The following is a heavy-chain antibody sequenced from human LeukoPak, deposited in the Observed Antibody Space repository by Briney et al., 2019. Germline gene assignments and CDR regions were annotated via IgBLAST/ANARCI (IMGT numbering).Heavy chain of an antibody. CDR3: ASALWFGELRYYYYGMDV. J-gene: IGHJ6*04. CDR1: GFTFNSYG. V-gene: IGHV3-33*01. Sequence: SGGSLRLSCAASGFTFNSYGMHWVRQAPGKGLEWVAVISYDGSNKYYADSVKGRFTISRDNSKNTLYLQMNSLRAEDTAVYYCASALWFGELRYYYYGMDVWGKGTTVAVSS. D-gene: IGHD3-10*01. CDR2: ISYDGSNK.